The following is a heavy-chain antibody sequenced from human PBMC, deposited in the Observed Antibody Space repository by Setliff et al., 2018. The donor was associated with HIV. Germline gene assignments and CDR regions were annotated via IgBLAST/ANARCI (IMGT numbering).Heavy chain of an antibody. V-gene: IGHV3-48*03. D-gene: IGHD1-1*01. CDR1: KFTFTNYE. CDR3: ATKEPGTTYFQH. Sequence: LRLSCTASKFTFTNYELNWVRQAPGKGLEWISYISTTASHIYYADSVKGRFTISRDSAKNSLYLEMKSLRAEDTAVYYCATKEPGTTYFQHWGQGTLVTVSS. J-gene: IGHJ1*01. CDR2: ISTTASHI.